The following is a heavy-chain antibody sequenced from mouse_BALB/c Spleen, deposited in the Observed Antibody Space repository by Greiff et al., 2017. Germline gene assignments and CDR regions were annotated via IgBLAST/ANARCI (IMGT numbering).Heavy chain of an antibody. V-gene: IGHV5-12-1*01. CDR1: GFAFSSYD. D-gene: IGHD2-1*01. CDR3: ARHYGNYGGAMDY. Sequence: EVMLVESGGGLVKPGGSLKLSCAASGFAFSSYDMSWVRQTPEKRLEWVAYISSGGGSTYYPDTVKGRFTISRDNAKNTLYLQMSSLKSEDTAMYYCARHYGNYGGAMDYWGQGTSVTVSS. J-gene: IGHJ4*01. CDR2: ISSGGGST.